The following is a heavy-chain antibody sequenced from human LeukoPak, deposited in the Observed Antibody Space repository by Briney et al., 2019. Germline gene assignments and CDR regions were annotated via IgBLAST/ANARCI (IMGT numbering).Heavy chain of an antibody. J-gene: IGHJ4*02. D-gene: IGHD1-1*01. CDR3: ARDSGGLEY. Sequence: GRSLRLSCAASGFSLSTYGMHWVRQAPGKGLEWIAIIWYDGNNKYYADSVKGRFTISRDNSKNTLYLQMNSLRAEDTAVYYCARDSGGLEYWGQGTLVTVSS. CDR1: GFSLSTYG. CDR2: IWYDGNNK. V-gene: IGHV3-33*01.